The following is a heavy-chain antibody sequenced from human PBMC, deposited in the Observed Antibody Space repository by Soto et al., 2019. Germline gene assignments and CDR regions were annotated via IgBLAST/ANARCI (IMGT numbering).Heavy chain of an antibody. CDR1: GFIFSDYW. CDR2: RSPEGSEK. J-gene: IGHJ4*02. Sequence: EVQLVESGGGLVQPGGSLRLSCAASGFIFSDYWMTWVRQAPGKGLEWVATRSPEGSEKYYVDSLKGRFTISRDNAKNSLYLQMISLRAEDTALDYCARARIDYWGRGTLITVSS. CDR3: ARARIDY. V-gene: IGHV3-7*04.